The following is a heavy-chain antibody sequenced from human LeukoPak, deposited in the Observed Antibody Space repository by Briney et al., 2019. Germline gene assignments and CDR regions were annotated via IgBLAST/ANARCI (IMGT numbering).Heavy chain of an antibody. CDR3: AKDWAKQLVRSRNWFXX. CDR1: GFTFSSYA. V-gene: IGHV3-23*01. J-gene: IGHJ5*02. D-gene: IGHD6-13*01. CDR2: ISGSGGST. Sequence: GGSPRLSCAASGFTFSSYAMSWVRQAPGKGLEWVSAISGSGGSTYYADSVKGRFTISRDNSKNTLYLQMNSLRAEDTAAYYCAKDWAKQLVRSRNWFXXWGQGTLVT.